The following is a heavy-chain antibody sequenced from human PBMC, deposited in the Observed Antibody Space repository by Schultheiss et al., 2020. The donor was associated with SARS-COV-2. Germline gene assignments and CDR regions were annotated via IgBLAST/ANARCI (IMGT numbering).Heavy chain of an antibody. CDR2: INPSGGST. CDR1: GYTFTGYY. CDR3: ARSLSCGGDCQTSMDV. V-gene: IGHV1-46*01. D-gene: IGHD2-21*02. J-gene: IGHJ6*02. Sequence: ASVKVSCKASGYTFTGYYMHWVRQAPGQGLEWMGIINPSGGSTSYAQKFQGRVTMTRDTSTSTVYMELSSLRSEDTAVYYCARSLSCGGDCQTSMDVWGQGTTVTVSS.